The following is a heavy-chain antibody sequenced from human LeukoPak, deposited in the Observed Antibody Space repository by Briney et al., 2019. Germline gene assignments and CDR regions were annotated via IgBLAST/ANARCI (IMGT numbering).Heavy chain of an antibody. Sequence: PSETLSLTCTVSGGSISSSSYHWSWIRQPPGKGLEWLGEIINNGSTNYNPSLKSRVTMSVDTSKNQFSLKMTSVTAADTAVYYCAGSMFRGPYNWFDPWGQGTLVIVSS. CDR2: IINNGST. V-gene: IGHV4-39*07. J-gene: IGHJ5*02. CDR3: AGSMFRGPYNWFDP. D-gene: IGHD3-10*01. CDR1: GGSISSSSYH.